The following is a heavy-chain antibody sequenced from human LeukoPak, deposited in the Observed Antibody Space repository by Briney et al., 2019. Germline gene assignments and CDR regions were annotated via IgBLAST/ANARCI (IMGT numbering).Heavy chain of an antibody. Sequence: GASVKVSCKXSGYTFTSYGISWVRQAPGQGLEGRGWISAYNGNTNYAQKLQGRVTMTTDTPTSTAYMEPRSLRSDDTAVYYCAREYDSSGYPFFDYWGQGTLVTVSS. CDR3: AREYDSSGYPFFDY. CDR1: GYTFTSYG. D-gene: IGHD3-22*01. J-gene: IGHJ4*02. CDR2: ISAYNGNT. V-gene: IGHV1-18*01.